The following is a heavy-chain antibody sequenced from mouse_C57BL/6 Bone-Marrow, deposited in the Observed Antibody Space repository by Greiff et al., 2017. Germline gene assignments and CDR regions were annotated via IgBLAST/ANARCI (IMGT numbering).Heavy chain of an antibody. D-gene: IGHD4-1*01. Sequence: EVQVVESEGGLVQPGSSMKLSCTASGFTFSDYYMAWVRQVPEKGLEWVANINYDGSSTYYLDSLKSRFIISRDNAKNILYLQMSSLKSEDTATYYCAREGLGFYYAMDYWGQGTSVTVSS. CDR2: INYDGSST. CDR3: AREGLGFYYAMDY. V-gene: IGHV5-16*01. CDR1: GFTFSDYY. J-gene: IGHJ4*01.